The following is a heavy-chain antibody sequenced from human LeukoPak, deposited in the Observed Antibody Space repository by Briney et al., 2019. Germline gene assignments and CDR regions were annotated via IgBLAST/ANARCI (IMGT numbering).Heavy chain of an antibody. V-gene: IGHV4-34*01. Sequence: SETLSLTCAVYGGSFSGYYWSWIRQPPGKGLEWIGEINHSGSTNYNPSLKNRVTILLDMSKNQFSLKLSSVTAADTAVYYCARDRWFDPWGQGTLVTVSS. CDR3: ARDRWFDP. CDR2: INHSGST. J-gene: IGHJ5*02. CDR1: GGSFSGYY.